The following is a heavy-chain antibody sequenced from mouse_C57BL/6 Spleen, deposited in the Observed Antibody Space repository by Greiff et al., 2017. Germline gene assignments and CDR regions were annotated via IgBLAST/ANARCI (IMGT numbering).Heavy chain of an antibody. V-gene: IGHV1-55*01. Sequence: QVQLQQPGAELVKPGASVKMSCKASGYTFTSYWITWVKQRPGQGLEWIGDIYPGSGSTNYNEKFKSKATLTVDTSSSTAYMQLSSLTSEDSAVYYCARTGDSSYDFDYWGQGTTLTVSS. J-gene: IGHJ2*01. CDR3: ARTGDSSYDFDY. D-gene: IGHD1-1*01. CDR1: GYTFTSYW. CDR2: IYPGSGST.